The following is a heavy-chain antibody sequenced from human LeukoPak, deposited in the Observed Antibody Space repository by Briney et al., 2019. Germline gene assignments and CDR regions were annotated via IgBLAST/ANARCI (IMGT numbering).Heavy chain of an antibody. J-gene: IGHJ4*02. Sequence: PSETLSLTCTVSGDSISTGSYYWSWIRQPAGKGLEWIGQIYTSGSTSYSPSLKSRVTISVHTSRNQFSLILSSVTAADTAVYYCARGGELPYFDYWGQGTLVTVSS. CDR1: GDSISTGSYY. V-gene: IGHV4-61*09. CDR3: ARGGELPYFDY. D-gene: IGHD2-21*01. CDR2: IYTSGST.